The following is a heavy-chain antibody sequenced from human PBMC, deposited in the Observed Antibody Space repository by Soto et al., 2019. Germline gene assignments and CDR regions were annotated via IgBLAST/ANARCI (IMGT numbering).Heavy chain of an antibody. CDR2: INSDGSST. CDR1: GFTFSSYW. D-gene: IGHD6-19*01. CDR3: ARGPRWLRGWFDP. V-gene: IGHV3-74*01. Sequence: EVQLVESGGGLVQPGGSLRLSCAASGFTFSSYWMHWVRQAPGKGLVWVSRINSDGSSTSYADSVKGRFTISRDNAKNTLYLQMNSLSAEDTAVYYCARGPRWLRGWFDPWGQGTLVTVSS. J-gene: IGHJ5*02.